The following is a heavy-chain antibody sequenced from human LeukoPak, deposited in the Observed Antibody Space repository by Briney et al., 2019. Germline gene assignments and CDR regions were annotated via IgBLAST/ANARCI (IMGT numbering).Heavy chain of an antibody. CDR3: ARDRGYSSGWYYGSSTMGHDAFDI. J-gene: IGHJ3*02. CDR1: GYTFTSYA. V-gene: IGHV7-4-1*02. D-gene: IGHD6-19*01. Sequence: ASVKVSCKASGYTFTSYAMNWVRQAPGQGLEWMGWINTNTGNPTYAQGFTGRFVFSLDTSVSTAYLQISSLKAEDTAVYYCARDRGYSSGWYYGSSTMGHDAFDIWGQGTMVTVSS. CDR2: INTNTGNP.